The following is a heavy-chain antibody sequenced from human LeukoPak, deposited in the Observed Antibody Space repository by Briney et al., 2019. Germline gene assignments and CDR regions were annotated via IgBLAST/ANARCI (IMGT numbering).Heavy chain of an antibody. CDR3: AKSHEGYFDF. CDR2: ISSSSTYI. CDR1: GFTFSSYG. J-gene: IGHJ4*02. Sequence: GGSLRLSCAASGFTFSSYGMHWVRQAPGKGLEWVSSISSSSTYIYYTDSVKGRFTISRDNPKSSLYLQMSSLRAEDTAVYFCAKSHEGYFDFWGQGTLVTVSS. V-gene: IGHV3-21*01.